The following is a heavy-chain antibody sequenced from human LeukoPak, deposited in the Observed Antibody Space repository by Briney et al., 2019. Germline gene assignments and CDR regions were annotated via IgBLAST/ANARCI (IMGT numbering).Heavy chain of an antibody. Sequence: SETLSLTYTVSGGSSSSYYWSWIRQPPGKGLEWIGYIYYSGSTNYNPSLNSRVTISVETSKNQFSLKLSSVTAADTAVYYCARERHGGLDIWGQGTMVTVSS. CDR2: IYYSGST. CDR3: ARERHGGLDI. J-gene: IGHJ3*02. CDR1: GGSSSSYY. D-gene: IGHD3-10*01. V-gene: IGHV4-59*01.